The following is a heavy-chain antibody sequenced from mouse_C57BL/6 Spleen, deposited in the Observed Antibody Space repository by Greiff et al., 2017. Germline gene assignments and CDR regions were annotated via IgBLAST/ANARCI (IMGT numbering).Heavy chain of an antibody. J-gene: IGHJ4*01. CDR2: ISSGSSTI. D-gene: IGHD2-12*01. CDR3: ARPGYSNDLYAMDY. V-gene: IGHV5-17*01. Sequence: EVKLVESGGGLVKPGGSLKLSCAASGFTFSDYGMHWVRQAPEKGLEWVAYISSGSSTIYYADTVKGRFTISRDNAKNTLFLQMTSLRSEDTAMYYCARPGYSNDLYAMDYWGQGTSVTVSS. CDR1: GFTFSDYG.